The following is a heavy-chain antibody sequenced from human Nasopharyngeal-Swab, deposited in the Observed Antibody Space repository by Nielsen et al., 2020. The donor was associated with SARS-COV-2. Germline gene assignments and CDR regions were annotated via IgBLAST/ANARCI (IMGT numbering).Heavy chain of an antibody. CDR2: INSDGSST. D-gene: IGHD6-19*01. CDR1: GFTFSSYW. V-gene: IGHV3-74*01. Sequence: GESLKISCAASGFTFSSYWMHWVRQAPGKGLVWVSRINSDGSSTSYADSVKGRFTISRDNAKNTLYLQMNSLRAEDTAVYYCARDRGAVARNYYYYGMDVWGQGTTVTVSS. CDR3: ARDRGAVARNYYYYGMDV. J-gene: IGHJ6*02.